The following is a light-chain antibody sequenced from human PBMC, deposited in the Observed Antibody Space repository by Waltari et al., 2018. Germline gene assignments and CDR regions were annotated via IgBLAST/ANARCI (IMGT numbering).Light chain of an antibody. V-gene: IGLV3-21*04. CDR3: LVWHSTTDHHGV. J-gene: IGLJ2*01. Sequence: SYVVTQSPSVSVAPGETARITRGGDQIGRKSVHWHQQRPGPAPVLVISYDSDRPSGIPERFSGSNSGNTATLTISWVEADDEADYYCLVWHSTTDHHGVFGGGTKLTVL. CDR2: YDS. CDR1: QIGRKS.